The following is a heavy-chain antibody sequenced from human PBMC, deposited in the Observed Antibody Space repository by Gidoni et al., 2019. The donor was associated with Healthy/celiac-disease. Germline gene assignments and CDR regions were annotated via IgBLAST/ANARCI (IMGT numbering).Heavy chain of an antibody. CDR2: INHSGST. Sequence: QVQLQQWGAGLLKPSETLSLTCAVYGGSFSGYYWSWIRQPPGKGLEWIGEINHSGSTNYNPSLKSRVTISVDTSKNQFSLKLSSVTAADTAVYYCARGLNRSVVVTAIPFDYWGQGTLVTVSS. V-gene: IGHV4-34*01. CDR1: GGSFSGYY. CDR3: ARGLNRSVVVTAIPFDY. D-gene: IGHD2-21*02. J-gene: IGHJ4*02.